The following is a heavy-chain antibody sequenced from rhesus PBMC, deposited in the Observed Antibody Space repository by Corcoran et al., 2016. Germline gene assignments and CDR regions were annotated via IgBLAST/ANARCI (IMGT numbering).Heavy chain of an antibody. J-gene: IGHJ4*01. V-gene: IGHV5-2*01. CDR2: IDPSDSDT. CDR1: GYSFTSYW. D-gene: IGHD5-24*01. Sequence: EVQLVQSGAEVKRPGESLKISCKTSGYSFTSYWLSWVRQMPGKGLEWMGAIDPSDSDTRYSPSFQGQVTISADKSISTAYLQWSSLKASDSATYYCAKGEGTAGMGYWGQGVLVTVSS. CDR3: AKGEGTAGMGY.